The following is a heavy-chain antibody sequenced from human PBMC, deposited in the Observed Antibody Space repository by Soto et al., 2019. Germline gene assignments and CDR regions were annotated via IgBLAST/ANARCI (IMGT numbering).Heavy chain of an antibody. D-gene: IGHD3-10*01. Sequence: QVQLVQSGAEVKKPGSSVKVSCKASGGTFSSYAISWVRQAPGQGLEWMGGIIPIFGTANYAQKFQGRVTITADESTSKAYMELSSLRSEDTAVYYCARDGPDDYYGSGSYYNIVYWGQGTLVTVSS. V-gene: IGHV1-69*01. CDR3: ARDGPDDYYGSGSYYNIVY. CDR1: GGTFSSYA. J-gene: IGHJ4*02. CDR2: IIPIFGTA.